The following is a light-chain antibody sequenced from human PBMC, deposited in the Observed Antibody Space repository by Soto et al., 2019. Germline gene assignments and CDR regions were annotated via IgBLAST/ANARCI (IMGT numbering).Light chain of an antibody. CDR2: DAS. CDR1: QSISIW. V-gene: IGKV1-5*01. CDR3: QQYNSYSQT. Sequence: DIQMTQSPSTLSASVGDRVTITCRASQSISIWLAWYQQKPGKGPKLLIYDASSLESGVPSRISGSGSGTEFTLTITSLQPDDFATYYCQQYNSYSQTFGQGTKVEIK. J-gene: IGKJ1*01.